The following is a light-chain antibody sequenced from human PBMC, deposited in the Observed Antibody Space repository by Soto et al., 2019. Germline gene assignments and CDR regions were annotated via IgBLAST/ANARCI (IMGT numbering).Light chain of an antibody. CDR3: QKYDNLPL. CDR1: QDIGKS. V-gene: IGKV1-33*01. J-gene: IGKJ2*01. Sequence: DIPMTQSPSSLSASVGDRVTLTCQATQDIGKSLSWYQQKPGKAPKLLIYDASNLETGVPSRFSGSGSGTDFTFSISSLQPEDVATYYCQKYDNLPLFGQGTRLEIK. CDR2: DAS.